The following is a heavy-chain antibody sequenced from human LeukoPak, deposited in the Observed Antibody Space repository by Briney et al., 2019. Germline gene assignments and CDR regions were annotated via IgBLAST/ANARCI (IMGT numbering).Heavy chain of an antibody. CDR2: MSYSGHT. D-gene: IGHD3-10*01. J-gene: IGHJ3*02. CDR3: ARATPPLYYYHHSSAFDI. Sequence: SETLSLTCTISGDSIGRINYFWGWIRQAPGKGLEWIVSMSYSGHTYYNPSLKSRVTTSVDTSKNQFSLKLSSVTAADTAVYYCARATPPLYYYHHSSAFDIWGQGTMVTVSS. CDR1: GDSIGRINYF. V-gene: IGHV4-39*07.